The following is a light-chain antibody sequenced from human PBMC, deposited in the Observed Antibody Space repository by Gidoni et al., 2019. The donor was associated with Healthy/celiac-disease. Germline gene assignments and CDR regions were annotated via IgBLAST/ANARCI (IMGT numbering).Light chain of an antibody. CDR1: QSISRG. CDR2: TAS. Sequence: DIQMTQSPSTLSASVGDRVTITCRASQSISRGLAWYQQKPGKATQLLIYTASSLESGVPSRFSGSGSGSEFTLTISSLQPYDFATYYCQQYNSYSTFGQGTKVEIK. V-gene: IGKV1-5*03. CDR3: QQYNSYST. J-gene: IGKJ1*01.